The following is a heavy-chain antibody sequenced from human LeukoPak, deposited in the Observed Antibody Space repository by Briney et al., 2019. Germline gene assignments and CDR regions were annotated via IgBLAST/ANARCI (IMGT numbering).Heavy chain of an antibody. CDR3: ARRAGAYSHPYDY. CDR1: GFTFSSYG. CDR2: IRYDGSNK. J-gene: IGHJ4*02. Sequence: PGGSLRLSCAASGFTFSSYGMHWVRQPPGKGLEWVAFIRYDGSNKYYADSVKGRFTISRDNSKNTLYLQMNSLRAEDTAVYYCARRAGAYSHPYDYWGQGTLVTVSS. D-gene: IGHD4/OR15-4a*01. V-gene: IGHV3-30*02.